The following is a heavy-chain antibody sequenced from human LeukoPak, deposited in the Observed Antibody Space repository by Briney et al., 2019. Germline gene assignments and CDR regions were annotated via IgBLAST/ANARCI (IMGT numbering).Heavy chain of an antibody. CDR2: ISSSSSTI. CDR3: ARMSGRADY. CDR1: GFTFRSYS. J-gene: IGHJ4*02. V-gene: IGHV3-48*01. D-gene: IGHD6-25*01. Sequence: GGSLRLSCAASGFTFRSYSMNWVRQAPGKGLEWVSYISSSSSTIYYADSVKGRFTISRDNAKNSLYLQMNSLRAEDTAVYYCARMSGRADYWGQGTLVTVSS.